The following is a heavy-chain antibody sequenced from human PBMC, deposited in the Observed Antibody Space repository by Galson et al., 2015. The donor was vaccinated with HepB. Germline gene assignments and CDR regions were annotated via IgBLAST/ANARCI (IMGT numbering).Heavy chain of an antibody. J-gene: IGHJ4*02. CDR1: GSSFTSYW. V-gene: IGHV5-10-1*01. D-gene: IGHD3-9*01. Sequence: QSGAEVKKPGESLRISCKGSGSSFTSYWISWVRQMPGKGLEWMGRIEPSDSYTNYSPSFQGHVTISADKSISTAYLQWSSLKASDTVMYYCARLTYNDILTGYYADYWGQGTLVTVSS. CDR3: ARLTYNDILTGYYADY. CDR2: IEPSDSYT.